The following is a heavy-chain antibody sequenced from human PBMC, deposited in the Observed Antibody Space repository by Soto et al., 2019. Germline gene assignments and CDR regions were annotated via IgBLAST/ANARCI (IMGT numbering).Heavy chain of an antibody. CDR1: GGTFGSSG. V-gene: IGHV1-69*01. Sequence: QVQLVQSGAEVKKPGSSVKVSCKASGGTFGSSGISWVRQAPGQGLEWVGGIIPAFGTGNYAPKFQGRVTVTANQSTSTAYMELSSLRSEDTAVYYCARGYQSSWDVFDLWGQGTLVTVSS. CDR2: IIPAFGTG. J-gene: IGHJ5*02. CDR3: ARGYQSSWDVFDL. D-gene: IGHD6-13*01.